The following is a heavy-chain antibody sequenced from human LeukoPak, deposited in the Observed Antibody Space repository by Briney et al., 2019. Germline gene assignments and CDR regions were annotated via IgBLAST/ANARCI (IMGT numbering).Heavy chain of an antibody. V-gene: IGHV3-48*01. CDR1: GFTFSSYS. D-gene: IGHD6-19*01. J-gene: IGHJ4*02. CDR2: ISSSSSTI. CDR3: ARGSGWTDY. Sequence: GGSLRLSCAASGFTFSSYSMNWVRQAPGKGLEWVSYISSSSSTIYYADSVKGRFTISRDNAKNSLYLQMNSLGAEDTAVYYCARGSGWTDYWGQGTLVTVSS.